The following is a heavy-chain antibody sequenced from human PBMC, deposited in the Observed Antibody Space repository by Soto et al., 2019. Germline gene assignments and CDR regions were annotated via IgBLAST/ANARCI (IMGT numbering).Heavy chain of an antibody. V-gene: IGHV1-69*02. D-gene: IGHD3-10*01. Sequence: QVQLVQSGAEVKKPGSSVKVSCKASGGTFSSYTISWVRQAPGQGLEWMGRIIPILGIANYAQKFQGRVTFTADKSTSTAYMELSSLRSEDTAVYYCARGLGVRGVTFDYWGQGTLVTVSS. CDR3: ARGLGVRGVTFDY. CDR1: GGTFSSYT. J-gene: IGHJ4*02. CDR2: IIPILGIA.